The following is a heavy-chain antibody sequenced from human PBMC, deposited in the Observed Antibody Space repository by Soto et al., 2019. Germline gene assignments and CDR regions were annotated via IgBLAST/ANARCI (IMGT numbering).Heavy chain of an antibody. Sequence: QVQLQESGPGLVKPSQTLSLTCTVSGGSISSGGYYWSWIRQHPGKGLEWIGYIYYSGSTYYNPSLKRRVTKSVDTSKNQFSLKRSSVTAAGKAVYYCARGGTQWFGELPNGMDVWGQGTTVTVSS. CDR1: GGSISSGGYY. D-gene: IGHD3-10*01. CDR2: IYYSGST. V-gene: IGHV4-31*03. CDR3: ARGGTQWFGELPNGMDV. J-gene: IGHJ6*02.